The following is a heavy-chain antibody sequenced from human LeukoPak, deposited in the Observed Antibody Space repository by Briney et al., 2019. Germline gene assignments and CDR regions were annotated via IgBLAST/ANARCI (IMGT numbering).Heavy chain of an antibody. CDR3: ARDLHPLYSSSNYYYYYGMDV. Sequence: ASVKVSCKASGYTFTSYGISWVRQAPGQGLEWMGWISAYNGNTNYAQKLQGRVTMTRDTSISTAYMELSRLRSDDTAVYYCARDLHPLYSSSNYYYYYGMDVWGQGTTVTVSS. CDR2: ISAYNGNT. D-gene: IGHD6-13*01. J-gene: IGHJ6*02. V-gene: IGHV1-18*01. CDR1: GYTFTSYG.